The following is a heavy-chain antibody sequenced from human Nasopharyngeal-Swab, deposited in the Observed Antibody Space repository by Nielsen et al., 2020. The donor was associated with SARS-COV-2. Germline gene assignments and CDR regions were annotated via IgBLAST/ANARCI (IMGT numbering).Heavy chain of an antibody. Sequence: SETLSLTCTVSGGSMSTRSYYWGWIRQPPGKGLEWIANIHRYGNSYFNPSLKSRVTIDIDTSKNQFSLKLYAVTASDTAVYFCARRDASGIYNSDFFDYWCQGILVTVSS. V-gene: IGHV4-39*01. CDR2: IHRYGNS. D-gene: IGHD3-10*01. J-gene: IGHJ4*02. CDR1: GGSMSTRSYY. CDR3: ARRDASGIYNSDFFDY.